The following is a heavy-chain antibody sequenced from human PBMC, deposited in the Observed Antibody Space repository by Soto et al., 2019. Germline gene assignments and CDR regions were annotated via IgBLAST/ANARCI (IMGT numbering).Heavy chain of an antibody. CDR2: IIPIFGTA. Sequence: SVKVSCKASGCTFSSYAISWVRQAPGQGLEWMGGIIPIFGTANYAQKFQGRVTITADESTSTAYMELSSLRSEDTAVYYCARDLGLCSGGSCYSVQNWFDPWGQGTLVTVSS. D-gene: IGHD2-15*01. V-gene: IGHV1-69*13. CDR3: ARDLGLCSGGSCYSVQNWFDP. CDR1: GCTFSSYA. J-gene: IGHJ5*02.